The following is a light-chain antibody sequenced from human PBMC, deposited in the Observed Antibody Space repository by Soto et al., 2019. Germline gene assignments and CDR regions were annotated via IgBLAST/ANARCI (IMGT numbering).Light chain of an antibody. CDR3: QHHNSYSQT. Sequence: IQMTPSPPTLSASVGDRVTITCRASQSIRHYLAWYQQMPGKAPKLLIYGASTLQSGVPSRFSGSGSGTEFTLTISSLQPDDFGTYFCQHHNSYSQTFGQGTKVDIK. CDR1: QSIRHY. J-gene: IGKJ1*01. V-gene: IGKV1-5*01. CDR2: GAS.